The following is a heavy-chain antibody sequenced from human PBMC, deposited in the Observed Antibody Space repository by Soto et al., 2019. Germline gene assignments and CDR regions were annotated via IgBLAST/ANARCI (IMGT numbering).Heavy chain of an antibody. CDR1: GYTFNNYG. CDR3: ARGTRRFGELFDAFDI. Sequence: QVQLVQSGYEVKDPGAPVPVSCKASGYTFNNYGITWVRQAPGQGLEWIGWISAYNGNANYAQKFQGRVTLTRDTSTSTAYLELRSLRSDDTAVYYCARGTRRFGELFDAFDIWGQGTMVPVSS. D-gene: IGHD3-10*01. J-gene: IGHJ3*02. CDR2: ISAYNGNA. V-gene: IGHV1-18*01.